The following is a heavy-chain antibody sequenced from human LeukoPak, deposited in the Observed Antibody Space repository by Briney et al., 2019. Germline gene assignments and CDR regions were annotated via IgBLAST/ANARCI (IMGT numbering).Heavy chain of an antibody. J-gene: IGHJ4*02. Sequence: PGGSLRLSCAASGFTFSSYAMSWVRQAPGKERKGWSAISGSGGSTYYADSVKGRFTISRDNSKTTLYLQMNSLRAEDTAVYYCAKDRAIAAAGTRWAPSFDYWGQGTLVTVSS. CDR1: GFTFSSYA. D-gene: IGHD6-13*01. CDR2: ISGSGGST. CDR3: AKDRAIAAAGTRWAPSFDY. V-gene: IGHV3-23*01.